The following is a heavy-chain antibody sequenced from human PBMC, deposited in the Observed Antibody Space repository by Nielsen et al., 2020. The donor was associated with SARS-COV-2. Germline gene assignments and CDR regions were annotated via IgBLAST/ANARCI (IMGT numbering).Heavy chain of an antibody. J-gene: IGHJ6*02. CDR2: IKQDGSEE. CDR3: ARDSSGWYALTTYYYYGMDV. V-gene: IGHV3-7*01. D-gene: IGHD6-19*01. Sequence: WIRQPPGKGLEWVANIKQDGSEEYYVDSVKGRFTISRDNAKNSLYLQMNSLRAEDTAVYYCARDSSGWYALTTYYYYGMDVWGQGTTVTVSS.